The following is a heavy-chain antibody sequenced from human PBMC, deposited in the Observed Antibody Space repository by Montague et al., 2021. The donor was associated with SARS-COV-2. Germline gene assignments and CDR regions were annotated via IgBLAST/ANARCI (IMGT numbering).Heavy chain of an antibody. D-gene: IGHD3-16*01. J-gene: IGHJ4*02. CDR3: ARVAPYTDDYYFDH. CDR2: IYYSGST. CDR1: GGSTSSSSYY. V-gene: IGHV4-39*01. Sequence: SETLSLTCTVSGGSTSSSSYYWGWIRQPPGKGLEWIGSIYYSGSTYYNPSLKSQVTISVDTSKNQFSLKLSSVTAADTAVYYCARVAPYTDDYYFDHWGQGTLVTVSS.